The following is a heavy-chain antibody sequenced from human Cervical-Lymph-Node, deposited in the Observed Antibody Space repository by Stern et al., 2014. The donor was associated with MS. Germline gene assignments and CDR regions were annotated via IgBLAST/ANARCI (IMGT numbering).Heavy chain of an antibody. V-gene: IGHV2-5*02. CDR1: GFSLSSIGEG. D-gene: IGHD3-10*01. J-gene: IGHJ4*02. CDR3: AHSSLSVGVSFDY. Sequence: QITLKESGPTLVKPTQTLTLTCRVSGFSLSSIGEGVGWIRQPPGKALEWLALIYWDYDRRYSPSLKGRLTITKDTSKNLVVLKMTNMDPLDTATYYCAHSSLSVGVSFDYWGQGTLITVSS. CDR2: IYWDYDR.